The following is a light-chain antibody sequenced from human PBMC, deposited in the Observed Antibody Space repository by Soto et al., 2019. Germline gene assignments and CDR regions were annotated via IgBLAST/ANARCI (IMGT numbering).Light chain of an antibody. J-gene: IGKJ4*01. CDR3: QQYKNWLFT. CDR1: RSVGGN. Sequence: EIVMTQSPGTLSVSPGEKVIVSCRASRSVGGNLAWYQRKPGQAPRLLIHGASTRATGIPARFSGSGSGTEFTLTISSLQSEDLGVYYCQQYKNWLFTFGGGTRVEIK. V-gene: IGKV3-15*01. CDR2: GAS.